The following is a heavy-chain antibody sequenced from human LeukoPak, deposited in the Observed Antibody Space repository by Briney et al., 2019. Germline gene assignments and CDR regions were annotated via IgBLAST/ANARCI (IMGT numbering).Heavy chain of an antibody. V-gene: IGHV4-39*01. CDR2: IYYSGDT. J-gene: IGHJ6*03. Sequence: PSETLSLTCTVSGVSISSSSYYWGWIRQPPGKGLEWIGSIYYSGDTYYNPSLKSRRVTISVDTSKNQFSLRLSSVTAADTAVYYRARHQWHYYYYMGVWGKGSTVTVSS. CDR1: GVSISSSSYY. D-gene: IGHD6-19*01. CDR3: ARHQWHYYYYMGV.